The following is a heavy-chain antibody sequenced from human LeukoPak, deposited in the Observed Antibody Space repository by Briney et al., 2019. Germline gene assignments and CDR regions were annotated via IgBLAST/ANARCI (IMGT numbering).Heavy chain of an antibody. CDR2: INWNGGST. Sequence: GGSLRLSCAASGFTFDDYGMSWVRQAPGKGLEWVSGINWNGGSTGYADSVKGRFTISRDNAKNSLYLQTNSLRAEDTALYYCARKYYYDSSGYCFDYWGQGTLVTVSS. V-gene: IGHV3-20*04. J-gene: IGHJ4*02. CDR1: GFTFDDYG. D-gene: IGHD3-22*01. CDR3: ARKYYYDSSGYCFDY.